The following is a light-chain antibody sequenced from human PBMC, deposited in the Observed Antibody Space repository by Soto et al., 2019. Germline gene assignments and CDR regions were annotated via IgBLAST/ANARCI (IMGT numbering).Light chain of an antibody. V-gene: IGLV2-14*03. J-gene: IGLJ1*01. CDR2: DVR. CDR3: SSYASTSTLYV. Sequence: QSVLTQPASVSGSPGQSITISCTGITSNVGGYYRVSWYQHHPGKAPRLMIFDVRNRPSGVSNRFSGSKSGNTASLTISGLPGEDEAEYYCSSYASTSTLYVFGTGTKLTVL. CDR1: TSNVGGYYR.